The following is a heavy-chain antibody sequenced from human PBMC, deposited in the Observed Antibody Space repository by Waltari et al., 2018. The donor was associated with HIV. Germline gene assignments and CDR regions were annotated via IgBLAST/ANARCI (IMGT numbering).Heavy chain of an antibody. CDR3: ARNQRPSHGLGWYWFDP. CDR1: GFTFSDSY. V-gene: IGHV3-11*04. J-gene: IGHJ5*02. Sequence: QVQLVESGGGLVKPGGSLRLSCAASGFTFSDSYTSWIREAPGKGLKWIAYISESRGSTQYAEAVRGRFTISGNDASNSLLLQMNSLRVEDTAVYYCARNQRPSHGLGWYWFDPWGQGILVTVSS. CDR2: ISESRGST. D-gene: IGHD6-19*01.